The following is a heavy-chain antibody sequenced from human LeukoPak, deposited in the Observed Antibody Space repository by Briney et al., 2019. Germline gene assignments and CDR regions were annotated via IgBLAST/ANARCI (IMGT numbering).Heavy chain of an antibody. V-gene: IGHV3-74*01. CDR2: INADGSST. D-gene: IGHD3-22*01. CDR3: SREAFSYDTSGYLLD. CDR1: EFIFSSYW. Sequence: GGSLRLSCAASEFIFSSYWMHSVRQAPGKGLVWVSRINADGSSTTYADSVKGRFTISRDNAKDTLYLQMNSLRAEDTAVYYCSREAFSYDTSGYLLDWGQGTLVTVSS. J-gene: IGHJ4*02.